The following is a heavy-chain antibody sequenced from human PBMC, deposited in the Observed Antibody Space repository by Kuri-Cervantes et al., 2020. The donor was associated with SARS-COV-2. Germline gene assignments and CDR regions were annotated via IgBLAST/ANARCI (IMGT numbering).Heavy chain of an antibody. CDR2: IYSGGST. CDR3: VQDSKYGGYSGTFDM. J-gene: IGHJ3*02. CDR1: GFTVSSNY. D-gene: IGHD4-23*01. Sequence: GGSLRLSCAASGFTVSSNYMSWARQAPGKGLEWVSVIYSGGSTYYADSVKGRFTISRDNSKNTLYLQMNSLRAEDTAVYYCVQDSKYGGYSGTFDMWGQGTMVTVSS. V-gene: IGHV3-66*02.